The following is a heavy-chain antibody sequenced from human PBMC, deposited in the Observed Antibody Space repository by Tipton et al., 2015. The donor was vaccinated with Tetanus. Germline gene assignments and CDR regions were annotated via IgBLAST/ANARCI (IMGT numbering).Heavy chain of an antibody. D-gene: IGHD6-13*01. CDR1: GGSISSGGYY. CDR3: ARGGRPAAGTGVTLDY. J-gene: IGHJ4*02. V-gene: IGHV4-31*03. CDR2: IYYSGST. Sequence: TLSLTCTVSGGSISSGGYYWSWIRQHPGKGLEWIGYIYYSGSTYYNPSLKSRVTISVDTSKNQFSLKLSSVTAADTAVYYCARGGRPAAGTGVTLDYWGQGTLVTVSS.